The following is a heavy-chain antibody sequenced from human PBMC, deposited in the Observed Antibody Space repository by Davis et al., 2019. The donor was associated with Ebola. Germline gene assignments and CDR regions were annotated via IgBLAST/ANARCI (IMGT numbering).Heavy chain of an antibody. CDR1: GYTFTTFG. CDR2: ISGSSGKT. V-gene: IGHV1-18*01. J-gene: IGHJ4*02. D-gene: IGHD1-1*01. Sequence: AASVKVSCKASGYTFTTFGISWVRQAPGQGLEWVGWISGSSGKTNYAQKFQGRVTMTTDASTSTAYMELRSLRSDDTAVYYCARAQFPTTSDHWGQGTLVTVSS. CDR3: ARAQFPTTSDH.